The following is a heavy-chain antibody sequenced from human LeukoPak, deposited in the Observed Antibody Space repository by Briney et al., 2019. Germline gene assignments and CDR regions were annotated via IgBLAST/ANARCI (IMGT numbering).Heavy chain of an antibody. D-gene: IGHD3-16*01. CDR3: AKDPLWLQVGGYFQH. CDR1: GGTFSSYA. Sequence: ASVRVPCKASGGTFSSYAISWVRQAPGQGLEWMGGIIPIFGTANYAQKFQGRVTITADESTSTAYMELSSLRSEDTAVYYCAKDPLWLQVGGYFQHWGQGTLVTVSS. J-gene: IGHJ1*01. CDR2: IIPIFGTA. V-gene: IGHV1-69*13.